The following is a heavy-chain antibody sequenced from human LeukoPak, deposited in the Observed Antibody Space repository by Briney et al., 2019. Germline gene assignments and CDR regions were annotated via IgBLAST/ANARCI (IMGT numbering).Heavy chain of an antibody. CDR1: GFTFDDYG. CDR3: ARDFSYYYDSSGSFGC. CDR2: INWNGGST. J-gene: IGHJ4*02. V-gene: IGHV3-20*04. Sequence: GGSLRLSCAASGFTFDDYGMSWVRQAPGKGLEWVSGINWNGGSTGYADSVKGRFTISRDNAKDSLYLQMNSLRAEDTALYYCARDFSYYYDSSGSFGCWGQGTLVTVSS. D-gene: IGHD3-22*01.